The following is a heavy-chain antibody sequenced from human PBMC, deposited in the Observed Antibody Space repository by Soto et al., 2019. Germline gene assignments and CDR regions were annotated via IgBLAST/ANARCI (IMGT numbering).Heavy chain of an antibody. CDR3: ARRLATTVSALGY. Sequence: PGGSLRLSCTASGLTFTSSGFHWVRQAPGKGLEWVAVISENGDRQYSTESVRGRFLISRDSSKNTVYLQMNGLRPEDTGVYFCARRLATTVSALGYWGQGALVTVSS. CDR1: GLTFTSSG. J-gene: IGHJ4*02. CDR2: ISENGDRQ. V-gene: IGHV3-30-3*01. D-gene: IGHD4-17*01.